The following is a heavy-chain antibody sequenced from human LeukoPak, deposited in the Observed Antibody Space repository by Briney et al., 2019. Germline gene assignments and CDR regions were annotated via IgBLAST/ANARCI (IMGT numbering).Heavy chain of an antibody. D-gene: IGHD3-10*01. V-gene: IGHV5-51*01. Sequence: GESLKISCKGSGYRFTSYWIGWVRQMPGKGLEWMGIIYPGDSDTRYSPSFQGQVTISDDKSISTAYLQWSSLKATDTAMYYCAREYYYGSGSYPDAFDIWGQGTMVTVSS. J-gene: IGHJ3*02. CDR2: IYPGDSDT. CDR1: GYRFTSYW. CDR3: AREYYYGSGSYPDAFDI.